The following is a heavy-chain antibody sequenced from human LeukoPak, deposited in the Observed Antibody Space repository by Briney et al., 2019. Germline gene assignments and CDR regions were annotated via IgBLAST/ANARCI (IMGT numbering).Heavy chain of an antibody. CDR2: INHSGST. CDR3: ARVGYDILTGYDNWFDP. Sequence: PSETLSLTCAVYGGSFSGYYWSWIRQPPGKGLEWIGEINHSGSTNYNPSLKSRVTISVDTSKNQFSLKLSSVTAADTAVYYCARVGYDILTGYDNWFDPWGQGTLVTVSS. V-gene: IGHV4-34*01. J-gene: IGHJ5*02. CDR1: GGSFSGYY. D-gene: IGHD3-9*01.